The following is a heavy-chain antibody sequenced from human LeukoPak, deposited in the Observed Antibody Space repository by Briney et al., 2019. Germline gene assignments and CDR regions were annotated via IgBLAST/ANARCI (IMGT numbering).Heavy chain of an antibody. CDR3: ARHEVGYCSSPSCYGGNWLDP. Sequence: SETLSLTCTVSGGSVSSSSCYWGWIRQPLGKGLEWIGSVYFSGTTYYNPSLKSRVTISVDTSKNQFSLKLNSVTAADTAVYYCARHEVGYCSSPSCYGGNWLDPWGQGTLVTVSS. J-gene: IGHJ5*02. CDR1: GGSVSSSSCY. CDR2: VYFSGTT. D-gene: IGHD2-2*01. V-gene: IGHV4-39*01.